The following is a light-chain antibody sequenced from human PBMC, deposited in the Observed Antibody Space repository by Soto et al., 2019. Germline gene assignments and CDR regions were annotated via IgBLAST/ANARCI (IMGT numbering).Light chain of an antibody. CDR2: GAS. CDR3: LQDYSFPWT. Sequence: DIQMTQSPSSLSASVGDRVAITCRSSQSISDYLNWYQQKPGKALKLVIYGASNLQSGVPPRFSGSGSGTDFTLTITTLQPEDVATYYCLQDYSFPWTFGQGTKVDIK. CDR1: QSISDY. V-gene: IGKV1-39*01. J-gene: IGKJ1*01.